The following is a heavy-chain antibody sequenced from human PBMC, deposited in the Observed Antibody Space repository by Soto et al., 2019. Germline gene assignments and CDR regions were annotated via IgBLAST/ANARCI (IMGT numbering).Heavy chain of an antibody. CDR3: AVHFRDYYDSSGYPHQFDY. V-gene: IGHV3-23*01. Sequence: PGGSLRLSCAASGFTFSSYAMSWVRQAPGKGLEWVSAISGSGGSTYYADSVKGRFTISRDNSKNTLYLQMNSLRAEDTAVYYCAVHFRDYYDSSGYPHQFDYWGQGTLVTVSS. CDR1: GFTFSSYA. D-gene: IGHD3-22*01. J-gene: IGHJ4*02. CDR2: ISGSGGST.